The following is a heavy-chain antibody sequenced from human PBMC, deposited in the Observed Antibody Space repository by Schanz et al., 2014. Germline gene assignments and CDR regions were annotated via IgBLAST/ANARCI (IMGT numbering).Heavy chain of an antibody. Sequence: QVQLVESGGGVVRPGRSLRLSCATSGFTFSRFGMHWVRQAPGKGPEWVALVWSDGNTKYYVDSVKGRFTISRDNSMNTLHLQMDGLRVEDTAVYYCARDLVSYHDFWSGQETGDRAFDLWGQGTMVTVSP. CDR2: VWSDGNTK. J-gene: IGHJ3*01. D-gene: IGHD3-3*01. CDR3: ARDLVSYHDFWSGQETGDRAFDL. V-gene: IGHV3-33*01. CDR1: GFTFSRFG.